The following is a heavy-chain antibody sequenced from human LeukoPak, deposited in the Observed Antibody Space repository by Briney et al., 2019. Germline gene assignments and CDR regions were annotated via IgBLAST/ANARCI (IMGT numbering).Heavy chain of an antibody. V-gene: IGHV3-20*04. D-gene: IGHD5-18*01. CDR3: ARGEGYNYGPEVEYMDV. Sequence: GGSLRLSCAASGFTFDDYGMSWIRQAPGKGLEWVSGINWNGGSTGYADSVKGRFTISRDNAKNSLYLQMNSLRAEDTALYYCARGEGYNYGPEVEYMDVWGKGTTVTVSS. CDR1: GFTFDDYG. CDR2: INWNGGST. J-gene: IGHJ6*03.